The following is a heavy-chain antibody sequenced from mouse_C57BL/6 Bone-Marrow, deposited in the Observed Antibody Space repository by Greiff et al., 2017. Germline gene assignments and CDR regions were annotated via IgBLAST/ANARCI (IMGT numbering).Heavy chain of an antibody. CDR3: AREVLLSYYYDMDY. Sequence: QVQLQQPGAELVMPGASVKLSCKASGYTFTSYWMHWVKQRPGQGLEWIGEIDPSDSYTNYNQKFKGKSTLTVDKSSSTAYMQLSSLTSEDTAVYYCAREVLLSYYYDMDYWGQGTSVTVSS. CDR1: GYTFTSYW. D-gene: IGHD1-1*01. V-gene: IGHV1-69*01. J-gene: IGHJ4*01. CDR2: IDPSDSYT.